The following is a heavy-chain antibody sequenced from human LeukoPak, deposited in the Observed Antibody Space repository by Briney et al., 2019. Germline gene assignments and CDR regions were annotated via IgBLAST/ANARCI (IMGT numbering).Heavy chain of an antibody. V-gene: IGHV3-23*01. CDR1: GFTFSSYA. D-gene: IGHD3-22*01. CDR2: ISGSGGST. Sequence: GGSLRLSCAASGFTFSSYAMSWVRQAPGKGLEWVSAISGSGGSTYYADSVKGRFTISRDNSKNTLYLQMNSLRAEDTAVYYCAKVLYDSSGFDAFDKWGQGTMVTVSS. CDR3: AKVLYDSSGFDAFDK. J-gene: IGHJ3*02.